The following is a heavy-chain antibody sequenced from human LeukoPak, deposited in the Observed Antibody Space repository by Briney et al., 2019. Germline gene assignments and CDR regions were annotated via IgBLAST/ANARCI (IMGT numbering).Heavy chain of an antibody. CDR3: ARDHYSGGMGV. V-gene: IGHV3-66*01. D-gene: IGHD2-15*01. CDR2: IYGGSTT. Sequence: GEALRLSCAASGFTVSSIYLSWVRPAPGKGLEWVSVIYGGSTTFYADSVKGRFTISRDNSKNTLDLQMNSLRAEDTAVYYCARDHYSGGMGVWGQGTAVTVSS. CDR1: GFTVSSIY. J-gene: IGHJ6*02.